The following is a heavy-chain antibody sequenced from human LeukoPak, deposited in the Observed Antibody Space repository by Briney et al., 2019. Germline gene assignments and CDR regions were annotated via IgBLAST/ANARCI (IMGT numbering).Heavy chain of an antibody. Sequence: PSETLSLTCTVSGGSISGYYWSWIRQPPGKGLEWIGYIYYSGSTKCNPSLKSRLTMLVDTSKNQFSLKLNSVTAADTAVYYCAGYDGSPANYLDYWGQGNLVTVSS. CDR1: GGSISGYY. CDR2: IYYSGST. J-gene: IGHJ4*02. CDR3: AGYDGSPANYLDY. D-gene: IGHD1-26*01. V-gene: IGHV4-59*08.